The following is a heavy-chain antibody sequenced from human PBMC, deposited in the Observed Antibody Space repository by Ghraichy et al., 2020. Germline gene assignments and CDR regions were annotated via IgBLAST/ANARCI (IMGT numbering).Heavy chain of an antibody. J-gene: IGHJ6*02. CDR3: ARGNVDIVARIWWEGRVDGMDV. CDR1: GYTFTSYA. V-gene: IGHV7-4-1*02. Sequence: ASVKVSCKASGYTFTSYAMNWVRQAPGQGLEWMGWINTNTGNPRYAQGFTGRFVISLDTSASTAYLQLSSLKSEDTAVYYCARGNVDIVARIWWEGRVDGMDVWGQGTTVTVSS. D-gene: IGHD5-12*01. CDR2: INTNTGNP.